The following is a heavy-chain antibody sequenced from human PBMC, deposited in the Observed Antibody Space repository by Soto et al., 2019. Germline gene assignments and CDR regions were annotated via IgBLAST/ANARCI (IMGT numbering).Heavy chain of an antibody. D-gene: IGHD2-15*01. V-gene: IGHV3-73*01. CDR1: GFTFSGSA. Sequence: GGSLRLSCAASGFTFSGSAMHWVRQASGKGLEWVGRIRSKANSYATAYAASVKGRFTISRDDSKNTAYLQMNSLKTEDTAVYYCTAPYCSGGSCYPDAFDIWGQGTMVTVSS. CDR2: IRSKANSYAT. J-gene: IGHJ3*02. CDR3: TAPYCSGGSCYPDAFDI.